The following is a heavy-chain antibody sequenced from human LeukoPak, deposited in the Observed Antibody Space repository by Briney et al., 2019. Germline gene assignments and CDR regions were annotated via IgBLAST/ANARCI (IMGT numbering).Heavy chain of an antibody. CDR3: ARVGGYDILTGVIAPYFDY. D-gene: IGHD3-9*01. Sequence: SETLSLTCTVSGDSISSYYWSWIRQPPGKRLEWIGYIYYSGSTNYNPSLKSRVTISVDTSKNQFSLQLTSLTAADTAVYYCARVGGYDILTGVIAPYFDYWGQGTLVTVSS. J-gene: IGHJ4*02. V-gene: IGHV4-59*01. CDR1: GDSISSYY. CDR2: IYYSGST.